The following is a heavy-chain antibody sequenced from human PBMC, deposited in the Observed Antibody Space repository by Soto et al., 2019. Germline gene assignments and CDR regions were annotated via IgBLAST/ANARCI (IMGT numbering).Heavy chain of an antibody. CDR2: INGDGTRV. V-gene: IGHV3-74*01. CDR1: GFSFSTFW. Sequence: EVQLVESGGGLVQPGGSLRLSCAASGFSFSTFWIHWVRQGPGKGLVWVSAINGDGTRVTYADSVKGRFTISRDNAKNPLYLQMNSLRVEDTAVYYCVRDAGFFDYWGQGTLVTVSP. CDR3: VRDAGFFDY. J-gene: IGHJ4*02.